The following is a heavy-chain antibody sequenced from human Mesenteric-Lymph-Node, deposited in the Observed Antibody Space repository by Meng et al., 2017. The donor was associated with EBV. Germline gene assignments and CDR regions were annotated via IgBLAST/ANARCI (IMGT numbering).Heavy chain of an antibody. J-gene: IGHJ4*02. CDR1: GGSVSVSSNY. V-gene: IGHV4-39*07. D-gene: IGHD6-19*01. CDR3: ARSTGRSGWLDS. CDR2: VYFTGST. Sequence: QLQLQQSGPGLVKPSETLSLTCTVSGGSVSVSSNYWGWIRQPPGKGLEWIGSVYFTGSTYSNPSLESRVTMSVDTSKNQFSLRVTSVTAADTAVYYCARSTGRSGWLDSWGQGTLVTVSS.